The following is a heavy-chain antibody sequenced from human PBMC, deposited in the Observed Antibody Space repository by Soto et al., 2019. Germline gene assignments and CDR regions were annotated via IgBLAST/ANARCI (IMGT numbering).Heavy chain of an antibody. Sequence: HPGGSLRLSCAASGFTFSSYGMHWVRQAPGKGLEWVAVISYDGSNKYYADSVKGRFTISRDNSKNTLYLQMNSLRAEDTAVYYCAKDYSAGDFWSGYYGAHYYYYGMDVWGQGTTVTVSS. CDR3: AKDYSAGDFWSGYYGAHYYYYGMDV. CDR2: ISYDGSNK. J-gene: IGHJ6*02. CDR1: GFTFSSYG. D-gene: IGHD3-3*01. V-gene: IGHV3-30*18.